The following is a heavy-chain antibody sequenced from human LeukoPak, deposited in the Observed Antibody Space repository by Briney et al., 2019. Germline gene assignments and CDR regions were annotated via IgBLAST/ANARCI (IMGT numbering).Heavy chain of an antibody. Sequence: SGGSLRLSCAASGFTFSSYGMHWVRQAPGKGLEWVAVIWYDGSNKYYADPVKGRFTISRDNSKNTLYLQMNSLRAEDTAVYYCARDEDRKSFDYWGQGTLVTVSS. J-gene: IGHJ4*02. CDR2: IWYDGSNK. CDR3: ARDEDRKSFDY. CDR1: GFTFSSYG. D-gene: IGHD2-15*01. V-gene: IGHV3-33*01.